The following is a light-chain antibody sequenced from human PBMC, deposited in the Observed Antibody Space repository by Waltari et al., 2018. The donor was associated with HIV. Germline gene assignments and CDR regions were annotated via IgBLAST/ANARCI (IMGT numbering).Light chain of an antibody. V-gene: IGLV2-14*01. J-gene: IGLJ3*02. Sequence: QSALTQPASVSGSPGQSITISCTGTSSDVGGYNYVSWYQQHPGKAPKLMIYEVNNRPSEVSNRFSGSKSGNTASLTISGLQAEDEADYYCTSYTSSSTLVFGGGTKLTVL. CDR3: TSYTSSSTLV. CDR2: EVN. CDR1: SSDVGGYNY.